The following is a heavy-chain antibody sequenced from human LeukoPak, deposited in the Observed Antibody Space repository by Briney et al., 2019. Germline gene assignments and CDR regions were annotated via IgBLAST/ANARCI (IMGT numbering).Heavy chain of an antibody. CDR1: GNSISSGSY. CDR2: IFHSGTT. CDR3: ARDWTLSGAGDWFDP. V-gene: IGHV4-38-2*02. Sequence: SETLSLTCAVSGNSISSGSYWGWIRQPPGKRLEWIGSIFHSGTTHYNPSLESRASVSVDTSKNQFSLKLTSVTAADTAVYYCARDWTLSGAGDWFDPWGQGTLVTVSS. D-gene: IGHD1-26*01. J-gene: IGHJ5*02.